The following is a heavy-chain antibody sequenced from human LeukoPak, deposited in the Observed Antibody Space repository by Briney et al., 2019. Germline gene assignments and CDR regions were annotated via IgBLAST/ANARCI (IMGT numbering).Heavy chain of an antibody. J-gene: IGHJ4*02. CDR2: INHSGST. V-gene: IGHV4-34*01. Sequence: PSETLSLTCAVYGGSFSGYYWSWIRQPPGKGLEWIGEINHSGSTNYNPSLKSRVTISVETSRNQFSLKLSSVTAADTAVYYCARYYYRGFIDYWGPGTLVSVSS. D-gene: IGHD3-10*01. CDR1: GGSFSGYY. CDR3: ARYYYRGFIDY.